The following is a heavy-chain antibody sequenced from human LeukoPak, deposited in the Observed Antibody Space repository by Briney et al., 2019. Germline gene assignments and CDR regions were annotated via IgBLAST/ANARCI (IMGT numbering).Heavy chain of an antibody. CDR3: ARVATTHPNAFDI. V-gene: IGHV3-74*01. J-gene: IGHJ3*02. CDR2: INGDGSTT. Sequence: GGSLRLSCAASGFTFSSYWMHWVRQAPGKGLVWVSRINGDGSTTTYADSVKGRFTISRDNAKNSLYLQMNSLRAEDMALYYCARVATTHPNAFDIWGQGTMVTVSS. CDR1: GFTFSSYW. D-gene: IGHD5-24*01.